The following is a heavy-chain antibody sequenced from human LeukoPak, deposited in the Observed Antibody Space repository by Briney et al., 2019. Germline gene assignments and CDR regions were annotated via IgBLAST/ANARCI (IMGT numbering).Heavy chain of an antibody. Sequence: SETLSLTCTVSGGSVSSTHFWGWIRQPPGKGLEWIGSIYYGGSTYYNASLRSRVTTSVDTSKNQFSLKLSSVTAADTAVYYCARHLDRGGYFYYWGQGTLVTVSS. CDR2: IYYGGST. V-gene: IGHV4-39*01. J-gene: IGHJ4*02. D-gene: IGHD3-10*01. CDR1: GGSVSSTHF. CDR3: ARHLDRGGYFYY.